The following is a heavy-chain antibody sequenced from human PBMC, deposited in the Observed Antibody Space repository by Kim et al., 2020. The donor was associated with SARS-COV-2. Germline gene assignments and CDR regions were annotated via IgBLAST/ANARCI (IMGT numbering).Heavy chain of an antibody. CDR1: GFTFSDYY. CDR2: ISSSSSYT. D-gene: IGHD3-3*01. J-gene: IGHJ5*02. V-gene: IGHV3-11*05. Sequence: GGSLRLSCAASGFTFSDYYMSWIRQAPGKGLEWVSYISSSSSYTNYADSVKGRFTISRDNAKNSLYLQMNSLRAEDTAVYYCAREYYDFWSGYPRGENWFDPWGQGTLVTVSS. CDR3: AREYYDFWSGYPRGENWFDP.